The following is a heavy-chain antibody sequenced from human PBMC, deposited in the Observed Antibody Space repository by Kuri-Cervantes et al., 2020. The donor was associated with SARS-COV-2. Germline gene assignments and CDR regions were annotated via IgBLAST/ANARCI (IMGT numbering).Heavy chain of an antibody. V-gene: IGHV3-30*09. Sequence: GESLKISCAVSGVTFSDYAMGWVRQAPGKGLEWVAVISPDGNNKYYADSVKGRFVISRDKSKNTVDLQMNSLRVEDTAVYYCARPPHYYESRGSLDYWGQGALVTVSS. CDR1: GVTFSDYA. J-gene: IGHJ4*02. CDR2: ISPDGNNK. D-gene: IGHD3-22*01. CDR3: ARPPHYYESRGSLDY.